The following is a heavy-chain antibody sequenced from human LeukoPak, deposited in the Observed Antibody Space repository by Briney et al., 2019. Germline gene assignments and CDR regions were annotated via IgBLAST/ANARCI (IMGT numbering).Heavy chain of an antibody. CDR3: AVNYYDSSGYYQRGYYFDY. J-gene: IGHJ4*02. V-gene: IGHV4-31*03. CDR1: GGSISSGGYY. D-gene: IGHD3-22*01. CDR2: IYYSGST. Sequence: SETLSLTCTVSGGSISSGGYYWSWIRQHPGKGLEWIGYIYYSGSTYYNPSLKSRVTISVDTSKNQFSLKLSSVTAADTAVYYCAVNYYDSSGYYQRGYYFDYWGQGTLVTVSS.